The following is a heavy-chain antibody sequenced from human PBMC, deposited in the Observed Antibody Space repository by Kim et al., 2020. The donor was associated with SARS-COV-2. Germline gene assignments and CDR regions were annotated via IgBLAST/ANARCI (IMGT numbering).Heavy chain of an antibody. Sequence: NGKTGYSQTFQRRATRTRDTSASTAYMELSSLRSEDTAVYYCARGRSGDFWGQGTLVTVSA. D-gene: IGHD7-27*01. J-gene: IGHJ4*02. CDR3: ARGRSGDF. V-gene: IGHV1-3*01. CDR2: NGKT.